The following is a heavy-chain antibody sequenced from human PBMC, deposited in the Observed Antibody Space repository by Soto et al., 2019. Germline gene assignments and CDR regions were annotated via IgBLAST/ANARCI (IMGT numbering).Heavy chain of an antibody. Sequence: SVKVSCKASGFTFTSSAVQWVRQARGQRLEWIGWIVVGSGNTNYAQKFQERVTITRDMSTSTAYMELSSLRSEDTAVYYCAADSDGDYYDSSGYPVTTHQARGSAFDLWGQGTMVTVSS. D-gene: IGHD3-22*01. J-gene: IGHJ3*01. CDR2: IVVGSGNT. V-gene: IGHV1-58*01. CDR3: AADSDGDYYDSSGYPVTTHQARGSAFDL. CDR1: GFTFTSSA.